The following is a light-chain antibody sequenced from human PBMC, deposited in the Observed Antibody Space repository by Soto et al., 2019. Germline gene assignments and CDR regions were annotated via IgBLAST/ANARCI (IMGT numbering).Light chain of an antibody. CDR1: SSDVGGYNY. CDR3: SSYAAIPVV. J-gene: IGLJ2*01. Sequence: QSALTQPPSASGSPGQSVTISCTGTSSDVGGYNYVSWYQQHPGKAPKLMIYEVSKRPSGVPDRFSGSKSGNTASLTVSGLQAEDEADYYCSSYAAIPVVFGGGTKVTVL. V-gene: IGLV2-8*01. CDR2: EVS.